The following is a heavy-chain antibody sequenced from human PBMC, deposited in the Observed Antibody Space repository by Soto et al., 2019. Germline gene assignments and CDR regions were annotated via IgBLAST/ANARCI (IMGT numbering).Heavy chain of an antibody. D-gene: IGHD6-13*01. J-gene: IGHJ4*02. CDR3: ARPRVYATGALDF. CDR2: ISSSSDNI. CDR1: GFTVTSYT. V-gene: IGHV3-21*06. Sequence: WGSLKLACAASGFTVTSYTMNWVRQAPGKGLEWVSAISSSSDNIYYVDSMKGRATISRDNAKNSLFLDMNRLTGADTAVYYSARPRVYATGALDFSGQATLVTVPS.